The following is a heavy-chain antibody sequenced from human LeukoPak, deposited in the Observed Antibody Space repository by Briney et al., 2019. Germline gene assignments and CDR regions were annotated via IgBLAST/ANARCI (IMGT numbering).Heavy chain of an antibody. Sequence: GASVKVSCKASGGTFSSYAISWVRQAPGQGLEWMGRIIPILGIANYAQKFQGRVTITADKSTSTAYMELSSLRSEDTAVYYCVREYGGFGEWQNNWFDPWGQGTLVTVSS. D-gene: IGHD3-10*01. CDR3: VREYGGFGEWQNNWFDP. V-gene: IGHV1-69*04. CDR2: IIPILGIA. J-gene: IGHJ5*02. CDR1: GGTFSSYA.